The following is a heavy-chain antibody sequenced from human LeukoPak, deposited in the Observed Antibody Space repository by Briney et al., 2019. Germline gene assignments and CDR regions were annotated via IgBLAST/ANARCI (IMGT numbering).Heavy chain of an antibody. CDR2: ISPHNGNR. CDR3: ARTGYGSGSDDFDF. Sequence: GASVKVSCKTSGYTFTRYGVSWVRQAPGQGLEWMGWISPHNGNRDYAQKFKDRVSMTTDTSTNIVYLELRSLRPDDTAMYYCARTGYGSGSDDFDFWGQGTLVTDSS. D-gene: IGHD3-10*01. CDR1: GYTFTRYG. V-gene: IGHV1-18*01. J-gene: IGHJ4*02.